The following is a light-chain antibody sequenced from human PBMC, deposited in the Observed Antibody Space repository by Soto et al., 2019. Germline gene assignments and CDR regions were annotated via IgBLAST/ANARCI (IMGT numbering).Light chain of an antibody. CDR2: SNS. CDR1: SSNIGSNT. CDR3: AAWDGSLNGVV. J-gene: IGLJ2*01. V-gene: IGLV1-44*01. Sequence: QSVLTQPPSASGTPGQRVTISCSGSSSNIGSNTVNWYQHLPGTAPKLLIYSNSQRPSGVPDRFSGSKSGTSTSLAISGLQSEDEADYYCAAWDGSLNGVVFGGGTQLTVL.